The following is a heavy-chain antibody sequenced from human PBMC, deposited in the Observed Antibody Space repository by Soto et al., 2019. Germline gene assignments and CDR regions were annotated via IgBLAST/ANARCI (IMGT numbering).Heavy chain of an antibody. J-gene: IGHJ6*04. V-gene: IGHV3-33*01. D-gene: IGHD3-10*01. CDR2: IWYDGSNK. CDR1: GFTFSSYG. Sequence: GGSLRLSCAASGFTFSSYGMHWVRQAPGKGLEWVAVIWYDGSNKYYADSVKGRFTISRDNSKNTLYLQMNSLRAEDTAVCYCARTGLWFGEFYYYGMDVWGEGTTATVSS. CDR3: ARTGLWFGEFYYYGMDV.